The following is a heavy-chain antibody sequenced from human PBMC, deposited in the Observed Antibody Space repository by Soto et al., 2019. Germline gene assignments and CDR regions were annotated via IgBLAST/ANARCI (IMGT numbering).Heavy chain of an antibody. J-gene: IGHJ4*02. V-gene: IGHV3-23*01. CDR1: GFTFSSYA. Sequence: EVQLLESGGGLVQPGGSLRLSCAASGFTFSSYAMSWVRQAPGKGLEWVSAISGSGGSTYYADSVKGRFTISRDNSKHRLCLQMISPRAEDTAVYYCAKGFRVVVVAASGKPNVYFDYWGRGTLVPVSS. D-gene: IGHD2-15*01. CDR3: AKGFRVVVVAASGKPNVYFDY. CDR2: ISGSGGST.